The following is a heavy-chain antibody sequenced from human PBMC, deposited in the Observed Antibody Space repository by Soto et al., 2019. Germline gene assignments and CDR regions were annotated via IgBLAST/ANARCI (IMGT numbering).Heavy chain of an antibody. CDR2: IIPIFGTA. J-gene: IGHJ6*02. CDR3: ARETEQQLAKYYYYGMDV. Sequence: QVQLVQSGAEVQKPGSSVKVSCKASGGTFSSYAISWVRQAPGQGLEWMGGIIPIFGTANYAQKFQGRVTITADESTSTAYMELSSLRSEDTAVYYCARETEQQLAKYYYYGMDVWGQGTTVTVSS. V-gene: IGHV1-69*01. CDR1: GGTFSSYA. D-gene: IGHD6-13*01.